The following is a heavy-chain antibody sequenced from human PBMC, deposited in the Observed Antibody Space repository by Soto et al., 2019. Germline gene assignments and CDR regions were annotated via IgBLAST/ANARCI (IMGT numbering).Heavy chain of an antibody. CDR1: EFTFNTFA. V-gene: IGHV3-23*01. J-gene: IGHJ4*02. CDR3: AKDQDTFLRPAVGADF. CDR2: ISGSGRSS. D-gene: IGHD6-13*01. Sequence: DVQVLESGGGLVQPGGSLRLSCAASEFTFNTFAMNWVRQAPGKGLEWVSAISGSGRSSYYADSLKGRFTISRDNSKNMVYLQMDSLRVDDTAIYYCAKDQDTFLRPAVGADFWGQGTLVTVSS.